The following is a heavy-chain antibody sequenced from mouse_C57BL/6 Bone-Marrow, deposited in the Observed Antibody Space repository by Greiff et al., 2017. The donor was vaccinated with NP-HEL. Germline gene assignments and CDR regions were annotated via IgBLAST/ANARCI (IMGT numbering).Heavy chain of an antibody. CDR2: ISSGGSYT. CDR3: ARHGFNWDEFFDY. CDR1: GFTFSSYG. J-gene: IGHJ2*01. D-gene: IGHD4-1*01. Sequence: EVQLVESGGDLVKPGGSLKLSCAASGFTFSSYGMSWVRQTPDKRLEWVATISSGGSYTYYPDSVKGRFTISRDNAKNTLYLQMSSLKSEDTAMYYCARHGFNWDEFFDYWGQGTTLTVSS. V-gene: IGHV5-6*01.